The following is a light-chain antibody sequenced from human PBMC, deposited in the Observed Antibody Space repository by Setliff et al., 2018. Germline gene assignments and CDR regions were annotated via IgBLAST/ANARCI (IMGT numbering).Light chain of an antibody. V-gene: IGLV2-14*03. CDR1: SNDIGYYNF. J-gene: IGLJ1*01. CDR2: EVT. Sequence: SVLTQPASVSGSPGQSITISCTGTSNDIGYYNFVSWYQQYPGKHPKLLIYEVTNRPSGVSNRFSGSKSGNTASLTISGLQAEDEADYYCNSYTGTTTPYVFGTGTKGTVL. CDR3: NSYTGTTTPYV.